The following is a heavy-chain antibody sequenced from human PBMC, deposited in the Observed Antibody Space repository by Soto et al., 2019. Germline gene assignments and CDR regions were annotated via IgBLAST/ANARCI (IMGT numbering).Heavy chain of an antibody. V-gene: IGHV1-69*06. CDR3: ARAGIVVVPAASRSPTQALGV. CDR1: GGTFSSYA. D-gene: IGHD2-2*01. J-gene: IGHJ6*02. Sequence: SLKVSCKASGGTFSSYAISWVRQAPGQGLEWMGGIIPIFGTANYAQKFQGRVTITADKSTSTAYMELSSLRSEDTAVYYCARAGIVVVPAASRSPTQALGVWGQGTTVTVSS. CDR2: IIPIFGTA.